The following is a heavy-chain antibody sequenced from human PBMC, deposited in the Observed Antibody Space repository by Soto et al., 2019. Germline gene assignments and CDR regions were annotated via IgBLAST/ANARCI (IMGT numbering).Heavy chain of an antibody. CDR3: ARRPAGMDV. J-gene: IGHJ6*02. Sequence: PGESLKSSCKGSGYTFTSYWIAWVRPMPGKGLEWMGIIYPSDSDTRYSPSFQGQITISADKSINTAYLQWSSLKASDTAMYYCARRPAGMDVWGQGTTVTVSS. V-gene: IGHV5-51*01. CDR1: GYTFTSYW. CDR2: IYPSDSDT.